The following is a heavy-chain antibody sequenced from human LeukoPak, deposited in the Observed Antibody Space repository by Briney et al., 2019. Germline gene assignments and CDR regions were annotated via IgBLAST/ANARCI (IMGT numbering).Heavy chain of an antibody. CDR2: MNPNSGNT. Sequence: ASVKVSCTASGYTFTNYAINWVRQATGQGLEWMGWMNPNSGNTDYAQKFQGRVTITRNTSISTAYMELRSLRSDDTAVYYCARDRSSGLPFDYWGQGTLVTVSS. CDR3: ARDRSSGLPFDY. J-gene: IGHJ4*02. CDR1: GYTFTNYA. V-gene: IGHV1-8*03. D-gene: IGHD3-22*01.